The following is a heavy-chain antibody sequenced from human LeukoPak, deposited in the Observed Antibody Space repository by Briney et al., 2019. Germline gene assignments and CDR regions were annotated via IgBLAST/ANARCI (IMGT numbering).Heavy chain of an antibody. CDR1: GSTFSSYG. V-gene: IGHV3-30*18. CDR2: ISYDGSNE. J-gene: IGHJ4*02. Sequence: PGGSLGLSCAASGSTFSSYGMQWVRQAPGKGLEWVAVISYDGSNEYYADSVKGRFTISRDNSKNTLYLQMNSLRAEDTAVYYCAKDHLLLGYCSGGSCYSGAIDYWGQGTLVTVSS. D-gene: IGHD2-15*01. CDR3: AKDHLLLGYCSGGSCYSGAIDY.